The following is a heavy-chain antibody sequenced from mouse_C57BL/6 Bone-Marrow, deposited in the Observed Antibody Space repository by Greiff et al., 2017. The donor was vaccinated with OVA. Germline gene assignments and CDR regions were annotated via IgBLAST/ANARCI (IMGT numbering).Heavy chain of an antibody. CDR1: GYTFTSYW. Sequence: QVQLQQPGAELVKPGASVKLSCKASGYTFTSYWMHWVKQRPGRGLEWIGRIDPNSGGTKYTETFKSKATLTVDKPSSTAYMQLSSLTSEDAAVYYCARDYYGSSYDWYFDVWGTGTTVTVSS. J-gene: IGHJ1*03. D-gene: IGHD1-1*01. CDR3: ARDYYGSSYDWYFDV. CDR2: IDPNSGGT. V-gene: IGHV1-72*01.